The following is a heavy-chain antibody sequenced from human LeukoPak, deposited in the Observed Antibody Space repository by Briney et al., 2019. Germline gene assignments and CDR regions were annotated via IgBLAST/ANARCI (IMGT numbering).Heavy chain of an antibody. V-gene: IGHV1-2*02. D-gene: IGHD6-6*01. CDR1: GYTFTGYY. CDR3: ARGRRGAARALDY. CDR2: INPNSGGT. Sequence: ASVKVSCKASGYTFTGYYMHWVRQAPGQGLEWMGWINPNSGGTNYAQKFQGRVTMTRDTSISTAYMELSSLRSEDTAVYYCARGRRGAARALDYWGQGTLVTVSS. J-gene: IGHJ4*02.